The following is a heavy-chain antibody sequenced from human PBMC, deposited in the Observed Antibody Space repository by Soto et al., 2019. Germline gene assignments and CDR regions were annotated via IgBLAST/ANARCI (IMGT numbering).Heavy chain of an antibody. Sequence: QVQLQQWGAGLLKPSETLSLTCAVYGGSFSGYYWCWIRQPPGKGLEWIGEINRSGSTNYNPSLKRRVTISVDTSKNQFPRKLSSVTAADTAVYYCARGSSSGDFDIWGQGKMVTVSS. CDR3: ARGSSSGDFDI. J-gene: IGHJ3*02. D-gene: IGHD6-19*01. CDR1: GGSFSGYY. V-gene: IGHV4-34*01. CDR2: INRSGST.